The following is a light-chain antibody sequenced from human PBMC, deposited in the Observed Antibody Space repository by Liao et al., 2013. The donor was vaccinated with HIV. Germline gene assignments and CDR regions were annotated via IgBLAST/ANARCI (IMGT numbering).Light chain of an antibody. CDR3: QAWDIGTHVV. J-gene: IGLJ2*01. CDR2: QDS. Sequence: SYDLTQPPSVSVSPGQTARITCSGEKLGDKYVSWYQQRPGRSPVLVIYQDSKRPPGIPERFSGSNSGNTATLTVSGTQAMDEADYYCQAWDIGTHVVFGGGTTLTVL. V-gene: IGLV3-1*01. CDR1: KLGDKY.